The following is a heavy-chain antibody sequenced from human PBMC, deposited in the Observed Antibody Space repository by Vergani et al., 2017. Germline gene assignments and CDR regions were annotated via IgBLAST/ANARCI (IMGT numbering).Heavy chain of an antibody. CDR1: GGSFSGYY. Sequence: QVQLQQWGAGLLKPSETLSLTCAVYGGSFSGYYWSWIRQPPGKGLEWIGEINHSGSTNYNPSLKSRVTISVETSKNQFSLKLSSVTAADTAVYYCASGAGDYGGVYFDYWGQGTLVTVSS. D-gene: IGHD4-23*01. V-gene: IGHV4-34*01. CDR3: ASGAGDYGGVYFDY. CDR2: INHSGST. J-gene: IGHJ4*02.